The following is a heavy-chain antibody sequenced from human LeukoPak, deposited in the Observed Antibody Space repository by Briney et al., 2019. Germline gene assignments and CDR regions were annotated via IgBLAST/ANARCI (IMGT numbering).Heavy chain of an antibody. Sequence: GGSLRLSCTFSGLTFRSYWMNWVRQAPGKGLEWVANINPGGNEIRSVDSVKGRSIISRDNAKNSLDLQMSSLRVEDTAVYYCMCWGTDNHWGQGILVTVSS. CDR2: INPGGNEI. V-gene: IGHV3-7*01. CDR1: GLTFRSYW. CDR3: MCWGTDNH. D-gene: IGHD7-27*01. J-gene: IGHJ4*02.